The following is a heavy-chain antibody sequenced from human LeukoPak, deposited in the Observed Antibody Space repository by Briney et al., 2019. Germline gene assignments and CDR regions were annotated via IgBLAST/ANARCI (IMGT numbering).Heavy chain of an antibody. Sequence: GGSLRLSCAASGFTFSSYWMHWVRQAPGKGLVWVSRINSDGRITSYADSVKGRFTISRDNSKNTLYLQMNGLRAEDSAVYFCAKADRRWATYYYDTSGYYYDYWGQGTLVTVSS. J-gene: IGHJ4*02. D-gene: IGHD3-22*01. V-gene: IGHV3-74*01. CDR2: INSDGRIT. CDR3: AKADRRWATYYYDTSGYYYDY. CDR1: GFTFSSYW.